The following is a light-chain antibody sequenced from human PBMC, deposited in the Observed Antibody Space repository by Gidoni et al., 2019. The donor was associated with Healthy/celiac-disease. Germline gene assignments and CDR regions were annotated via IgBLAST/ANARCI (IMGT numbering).Light chain of an antibody. CDR2: WAS. CDR3: QQYYSTPQT. Sequence: DIVMTQSPDSLAVSLGERATINCKSSQSVLYSSNNKNYLAWYQQKPGQAPKLLIYWASTLESGVPDRFSGSGSGTDFTLTISSLQAEDVAVYYCQQYYSTPQTFGQGTKVEIK. CDR1: QSVLYSSNNKNY. V-gene: IGKV4-1*01. J-gene: IGKJ1*01.